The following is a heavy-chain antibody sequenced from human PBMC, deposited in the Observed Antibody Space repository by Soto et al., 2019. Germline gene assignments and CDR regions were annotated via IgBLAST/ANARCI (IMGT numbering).Heavy chain of an antibody. CDR2: INPSGGST. J-gene: IGHJ6*03. V-gene: IGHV1-46*03. CDR1: GYTFTSYY. Sequence: ASVKVSCKASGYTFTSYYMHWVRQAPGQGLEWMGIINPSGGSTSYAQKFQGRVTMTRDTSTSTVYMELSSLRSEDTAVYYCARAFFSNFDYYYYYMDVWGKGTTVTVSS. CDR3: ARAFFSNFDYYYYYMDV. D-gene: IGHD4-4*01.